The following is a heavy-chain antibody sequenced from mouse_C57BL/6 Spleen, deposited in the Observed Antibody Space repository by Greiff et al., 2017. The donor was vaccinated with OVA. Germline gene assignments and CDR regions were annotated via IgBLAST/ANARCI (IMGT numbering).Heavy chain of an antibody. CDR3: ARVRNYGSSSYWYFDV. Sequence: VQLQQPGAELVKPGASVKLSCKASGYTFTSYWMQWVKQRPGQGLEWIGEIDPSDSYTNYNQTFKGKATLAVDTSSSTAYMQLSSLTSEDSAVYYCARVRNYGSSSYWYFDVWGTGTTVTVSS. V-gene: IGHV1-50*01. J-gene: IGHJ1*03. D-gene: IGHD1-1*01. CDR2: IDPSDSYT. CDR1: GYTFTSYW.